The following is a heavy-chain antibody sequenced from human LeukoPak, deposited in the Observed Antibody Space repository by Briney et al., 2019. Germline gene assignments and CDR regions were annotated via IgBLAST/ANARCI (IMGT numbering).Heavy chain of an antibody. D-gene: IGHD3-9*01. Sequence: ASVKVSCKASGYTFTGYYMHWVRQAPGQGLEWMGWINPNSGGTNYAQKFQGRVTMTRDTSISTAYMELSRLRSDDTAVYYCARDLYDMLTGYYMFGYWGQGTLVTVSS. CDR1: GYTFTGYY. V-gene: IGHV1-2*02. J-gene: IGHJ4*02. CDR2: INPNSGGT. CDR3: ARDLYDMLTGYYMFGY.